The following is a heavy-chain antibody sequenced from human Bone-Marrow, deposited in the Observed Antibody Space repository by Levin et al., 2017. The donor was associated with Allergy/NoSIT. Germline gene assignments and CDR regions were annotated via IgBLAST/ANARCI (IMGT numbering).Heavy chain of an antibody. J-gene: IGHJ6*02. Sequence: SETLSLTCAVSGGPMKSIDFYWSWVRQSPGKGLEWIGCIYSSGGTNYNPSLRSRISISMDTSKSQLSLKLTSLTAADTAVYYCARYYYDSSGYYWENGMDVWGQGTTVTVAS. D-gene: IGHD3-22*01. CDR2: IYSSGGT. CDR1: GGPMKSIDFY. V-gene: IGHV4-30-4*01. CDR3: ARYYYDSSGYYWENGMDV.